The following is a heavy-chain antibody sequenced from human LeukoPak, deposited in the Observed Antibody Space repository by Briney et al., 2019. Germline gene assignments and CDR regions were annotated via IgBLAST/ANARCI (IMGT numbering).Heavy chain of an antibody. CDR2: MHTSGST. CDR1: GNSISGYY. J-gene: IGHJ3*02. V-gene: IGHV4-4*07. CDR3: AREAHDAFDI. Sequence: PSETLSLTCAVSGNSISGYYWSWIRQAAGKGLEWIGRMHTSGSTNYSPSLKSRITISVDRSKNQFSLKLSSVTAADTAVYYCAREAHDAFDIWGQGTMVTVSS. D-gene: IGHD6-6*01.